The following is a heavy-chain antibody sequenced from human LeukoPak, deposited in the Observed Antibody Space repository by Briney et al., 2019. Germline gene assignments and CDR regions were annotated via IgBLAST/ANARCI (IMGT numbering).Heavy chain of an antibody. Sequence: PSETLSLTCTVSGGSISSYYWSWIRQPAGKGLEWIGRIYTSGSTNYNPSLKSRVTMSVDTSKNQFSLKLSSVTAADTAVYYCARDRGPGYCSSTSCPGDWFDHWGQGTLVTVSS. V-gene: IGHV4-4*07. CDR1: GGSISSYY. D-gene: IGHD2-2*01. J-gene: IGHJ5*02. CDR2: IYTSGST. CDR3: ARDRGPGYCSSTSCPGDWFDH.